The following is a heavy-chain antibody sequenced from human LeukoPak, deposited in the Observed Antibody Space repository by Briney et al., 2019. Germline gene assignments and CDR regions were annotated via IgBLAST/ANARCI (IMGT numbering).Heavy chain of an antibody. V-gene: IGHV3-53*01. CDR2: VYSDGNT. CDR3: ARADSGFDH. D-gene: IGHD5-12*01. Sequence: QTGGSLRLSCAASGFTVISSHMSWVRQAPGKGLDWVPLVYSDGNTHYAASVKGRFTISRDNSKNTLYLQMNSLRVDDTAMYYCARADSGFDHWGQGTLVTVSS. CDR1: GFTVISSH. J-gene: IGHJ5*02.